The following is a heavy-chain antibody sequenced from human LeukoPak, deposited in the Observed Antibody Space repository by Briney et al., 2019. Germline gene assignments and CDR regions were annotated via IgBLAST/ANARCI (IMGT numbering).Heavy chain of an antibody. CDR1: GFTFSSYS. J-gene: IGHJ3*02. CDR2: ISSSSSYI. D-gene: IGHD3-16*01. V-gene: IGHV3-21*01. Sequence: GGSLRLTCAASGFTFSSYSMNWVRQAPGKGLEWVSSISSSSSYIYYADSVKGRFTISRDNAKNSLYLQMNSLRAEDTAVYYCARDLGAGLGEAFDIWGQGTMVTVSS. CDR3: ARDLGAGLGEAFDI.